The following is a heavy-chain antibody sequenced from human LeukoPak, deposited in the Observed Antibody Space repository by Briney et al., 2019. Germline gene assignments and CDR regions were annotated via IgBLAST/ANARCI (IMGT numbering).Heavy chain of an antibody. CDR3: AREVRGGQSASVGGLFASYYTYYYMHV. Sequence: GASVKVSCKASGNTFTMYYIHWVRQAPGQGLEWMGMINPSDGATTYAQRFQGRVTMTRDMSTTTVYMDLRSLRSEDTAVYFCAREVRGGQSASVGGLFASYYTYYYMHVWGRGTTVTVSS. D-gene: IGHD3-16*01. CDR1: GNTFTMYY. J-gene: IGHJ6*03. V-gene: IGHV1-46*01. CDR2: INPSDGAT.